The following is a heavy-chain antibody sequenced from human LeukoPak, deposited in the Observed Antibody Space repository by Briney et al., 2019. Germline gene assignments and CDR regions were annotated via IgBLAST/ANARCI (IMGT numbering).Heavy chain of an antibody. CDR1: GGSISSGGYY. V-gene: IGHV4-31*03. CDR3: ARVSRIAAAGSMDV. D-gene: IGHD6-13*01. CDR2: IYYSGST. Sequence: SETLSLTCTVSGGSISSGGYYWSWVRQHPGKGLEWIGYIYYSGSTYYNPSLKSRVTISVDTSKNQFSLKPSSVTAADTAVYYCARVSRIAAAGSMDVWGQGTTVTVSS. J-gene: IGHJ6*02.